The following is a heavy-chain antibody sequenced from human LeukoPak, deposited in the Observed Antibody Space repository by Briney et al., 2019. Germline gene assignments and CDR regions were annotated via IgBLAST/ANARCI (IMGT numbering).Heavy chain of an antibody. Sequence: KPSGTLSLTCAVSGAPISSNNWWWSWVRQPPGKGLEWIGEIYHSGSTNYNPSLKSRVTMSVDKSKNQFSLELSSVTAADTAVYYCAGAEPRGIIWHPYWGQGPLVTVSS. CDR2: IYHSGST. CDR1: GAPISSNNW. CDR3: AGAEPRGIIWHPY. V-gene: IGHV4-4*02. J-gene: IGHJ4*02.